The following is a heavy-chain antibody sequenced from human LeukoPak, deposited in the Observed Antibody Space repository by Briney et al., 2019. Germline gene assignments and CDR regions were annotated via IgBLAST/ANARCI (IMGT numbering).Heavy chain of an antibody. CDR2: ISGSGGST. J-gene: IGHJ4*02. D-gene: IGHD3-22*01. CDR3: AKVYYYDSSGIGDY. V-gene: IGHV3-23*01. CDR1: GFTFSSYG. Sequence: PGGSLRLSCAASGFTFSSYGMSWVRQAPGKGLEWVSAISGSGGSTYYADSVKGRFTISRDNSKNTLYLQMNSLRAEDTAVYYCAKVYYYDSSGIGDYWGQGTLVTVSS.